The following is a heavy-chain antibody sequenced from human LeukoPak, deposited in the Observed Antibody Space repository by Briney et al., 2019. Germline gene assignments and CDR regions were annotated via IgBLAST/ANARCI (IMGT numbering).Heavy chain of an antibody. CDR1: GFTFSSYG. Sequence: GRSLRLSCAASGFTFSSYGMHWVRQAPGKGLEWVAVIPYDRSDKYYTDSVEGRFTISRDNSKNTLYLEMNSLRAEDTAVYYCARDRSTLTTLGYFDYWGQGTLVTVSS. D-gene: IGHD4-11*01. CDR3: ARDRSTLTTLGYFDY. CDR2: IPYDRSDK. J-gene: IGHJ4*02. V-gene: IGHV3-30*03.